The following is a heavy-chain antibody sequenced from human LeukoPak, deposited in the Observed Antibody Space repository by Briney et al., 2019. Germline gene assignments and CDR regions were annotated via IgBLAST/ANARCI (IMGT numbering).Heavy chain of an antibody. CDR2: LYSGGDT. CDR3: ARDFKGALIQNIVGSYFDY. CDR1: GFTVSGNY. Sequence: GGSLRLSCAVSGFTVSGNYMSWFRQAPGKGLEWVGILYSGGDTYYADSVKGRFTISRDTSNNTLYLQMTSLRLDDTAMYFCARDFKGALIQNIVGSYFDYWDQGTLVTVSS. D-gene: IGHD2/OR15-2a*01. V-gene: IGHV3-66*01. J-gene: IGHJ4*02.